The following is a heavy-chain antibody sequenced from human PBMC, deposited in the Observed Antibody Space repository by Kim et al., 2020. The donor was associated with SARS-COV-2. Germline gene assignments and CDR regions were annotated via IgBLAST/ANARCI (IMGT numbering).Heavy chain of an antibody. J-gene: IGHJ5*02. CDR1: GYTFTSYA. V-gene: IGHV7-4-1*02. CDR2: INTNTGNP. Sequence: ASVKVSCKASGYTFTSYAMNWVRQAPGQGLEWMGWINTNTGNPTYAQGFTGRFVFSLDTSVSTAYLQISSLKAEDTAVYYCARDVGAETIFGVVIWGLDWFDPWGQGTLVTVSS. CDR3: ARDVGAETIFGVVIWGLDWFDP. D-gene: IGHD3-3*01.